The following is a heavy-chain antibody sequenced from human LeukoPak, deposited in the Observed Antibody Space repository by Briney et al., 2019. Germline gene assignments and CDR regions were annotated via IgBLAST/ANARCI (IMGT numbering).Heavy chain of an antibody. J-gene: IGHJ4*02. CDR2: IYYSGST. CDR1: GGFISSYY. V-gene: IGHV4-59*08. Sequence: SETLSLTCTVSGGFISSYYWSWLRQPPGKGLEWIGYIYYSGSTNYNPSLKSRVTISVDTSKNQFSLKLSSVTAADTAVYYCASSLRYSGSYGWGYWGQGTLVTVSS. CDR3: ASSLRYSGSYGWGY. D-gene: IGHD1-26*01.